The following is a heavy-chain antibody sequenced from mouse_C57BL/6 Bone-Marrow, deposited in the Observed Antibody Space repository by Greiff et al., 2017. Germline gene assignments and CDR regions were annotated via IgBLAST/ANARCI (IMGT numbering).Heavy chain of an antibody. CDR1: GFNIKDDY. CDR3: TTSTYYGTPMDY. V-gene: IGHV14-4*01. Sequence: EVQLQQSGAELVRPGASVKLSCTASGFNIKDDYMHWVKQRPEQGLEWIGWLDPENGDTEYASKFQGKATITADTSSNTAYLQLSSLTSEDTAVYYCTTSTYYGTPMDYWGQGTSVTVSS. D-gene: IGHD2-10*01. CDR2: LDPENGDT. J-gene: IGHJ4*01.